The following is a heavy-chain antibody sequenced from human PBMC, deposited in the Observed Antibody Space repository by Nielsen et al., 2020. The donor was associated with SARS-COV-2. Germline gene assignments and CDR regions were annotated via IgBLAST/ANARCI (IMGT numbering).Heavy chain of an antibody. J-gene: IGHJ4*02. V-gene: IGHV4-34*01. D-gene: IGHD2-2*01. CDR2: INHSGST. Sequence: WIRQRPGKGLEWIGEINHSGSTNYNPSQRRRVTISADASKKQFSLKLTSVTAADTAVYYCARGCCRSCSGASCYRYWGQGTLVTVSS. CDR3: ARGCCRSCSGASCYRY.